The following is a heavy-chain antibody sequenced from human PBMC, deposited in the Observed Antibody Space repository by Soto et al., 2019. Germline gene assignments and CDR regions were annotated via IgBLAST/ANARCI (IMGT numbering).Heavy chain of an antibody. Sequence: GASVKVSCKASGGTFSSYAISWVRQAPGQGLEWIGGIIPIFGTANYAQKFQGRVTITADESTSTAYMELSSLRSEDTAVYYCARANVVVTAKETYYYGMDVWGQGTTVTVSS. CDR3: ARANVVVTAKETYYYGMDV. CDR2: IIPIFGTA. CDR1: GGTFSSYA. D-gene: IGHD2-21*02. J-gene: IGHJ6*02. V-gene: IGHV1-69*13.